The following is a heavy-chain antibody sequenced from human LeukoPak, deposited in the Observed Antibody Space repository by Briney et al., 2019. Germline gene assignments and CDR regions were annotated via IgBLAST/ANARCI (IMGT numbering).Heavy chain of an antibody. CDR2: ISSSGSTI. CDR3: AELGINMIGGV. Sequence: GGSLRLSCAASGFTFSSYEMNWVRQAPGKGLEWVSYISSSGSTIYYADSVKGRFTISRDNAKNSLYLQMNSLRAEDTAVYYCAELGINMIGGVWGRETTVSNSS. CDR1: GFTFSSYE. J-gene: IGHJ6*04. D-gene: IGHD3-10*02. V-gene: IGHV3-48*03.